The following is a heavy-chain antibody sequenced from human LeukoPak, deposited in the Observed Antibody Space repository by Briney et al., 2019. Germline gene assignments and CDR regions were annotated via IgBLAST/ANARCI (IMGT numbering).Heavy chain of an antibody. V-gene: IGHV3-53*01. CDR2: IFGDGGT. J-gene: IGHJ4*02. CDR3: SIRIAASDFDY. D-gene: IGHD6-13*01. Sequence: PGDSLRLSYAASGFTFRNNYMSWVRQAPGKGLEWVSVIFGDGGTSYADSVRGRFTISRDNSKNTLYLQMNSLRAEDTAVYYCSIRIAASDFDYWGQGTLVTVSS. CDR1: GFTFRNNY.